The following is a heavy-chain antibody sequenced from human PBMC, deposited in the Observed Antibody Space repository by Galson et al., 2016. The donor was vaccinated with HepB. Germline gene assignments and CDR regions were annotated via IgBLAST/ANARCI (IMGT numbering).Heavy chain of an antibody. D-gene: IGHD3-3*01. J-gene: IGHJ6*03. CDR1: GFTFSKAW. V-gene: IGHV3-15*01. CDR3: AKDRNDFWSASYTHYYYYYMDV. CDR2: IKTKTDGETT. Sequence: SLRLSCAASGFTFSKAWVYWVRQAPGKGLEWVGRIKTKTDGETTDYAAPVKGRFTISRDDSRNTLYLQMNSLRAEDTAVYYCAKDRNDFWSASYTHYYYYYMDVWGKGTTVTVSS.